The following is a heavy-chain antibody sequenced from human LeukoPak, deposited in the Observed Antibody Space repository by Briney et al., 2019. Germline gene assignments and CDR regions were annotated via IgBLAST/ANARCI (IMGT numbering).Heavy chain of an antibody. D-gene: IGHD6-6*01. CDR2: ISSSGSTI. CDR3: AGDRYSSSSGWGRVDY. J-gene: IGHJ4*02. V-gene: IGHV3-48*03. Sequence: PGGSLRLSCAASGFTFSSYEMNWVRQAPGKGLEWVSYISSSGSTIYYADSVKGRFTISRDNSKNTLYLQMNSLRAEDTAVYYCAGDRYSSSSGWGRVDYWGQGTLVTVSS. CDR1: GFTFSSYE.